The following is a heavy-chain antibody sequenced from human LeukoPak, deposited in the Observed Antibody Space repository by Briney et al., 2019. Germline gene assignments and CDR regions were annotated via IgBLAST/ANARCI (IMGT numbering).Heavy chain of an antibody. J-gene: IGHJ4*02. CDR1: GGSIRSYY. D-gene: IGHD3-10*01. Sequence: PSGTLSLTCTVSGGSIRSYYWSWIRQPPGRGLEWIGYIYHSGSTDYNPSLKSRVTISVDTSKNQFSLKLSSVTAADTAVYYCARAYYGPPFHYYFDYWGQGTLVTVSS. CDR3: ARAYYGPPFHYYFDY. V-gene: IGHV4-59*08. CDR2: IYHSGST.